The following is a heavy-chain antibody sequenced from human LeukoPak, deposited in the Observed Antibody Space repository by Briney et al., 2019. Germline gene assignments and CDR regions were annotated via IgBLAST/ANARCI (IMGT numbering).Heavy chain of an antibody. CDR2: MNPNSGNT. D-gene: IGHD3-10*01. CDR1: GYTFTGYY. Sequence: ASVKVSCKASGYTFTGYYMHWVRQAPGQGLEWMGWMNPNSGNTGYAQKFQGRVTMTRNTSISTAYMELSSLRSEDTAVYYCASTYGSGSYPFDYWGQGTLVTVSS. V-gene: IGHV1-8*02. CDR3: ASTYGSGSYPFDY. J-gene: IGHJ4*02.